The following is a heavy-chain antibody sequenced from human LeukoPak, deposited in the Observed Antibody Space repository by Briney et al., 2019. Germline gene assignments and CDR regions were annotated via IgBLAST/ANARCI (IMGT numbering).Heavy chain of an antibody. V-gene: IGHV3-33*01. J-gene: IGHJ4*02. Sequence: GGSLGLSCAASGFTFSSYGMHWVRQTPGKGLEWVTIIWSDGTNKYYADSVKGRFTISRDNSKNTLYLQMNSLRAEDTAVYYCARGSGSFSGGFDYWGQGTLVTVSS. CDR2: IWSDGTNK. CDR1: GFTFSSYG. CDR3: ARGSGSFSGGFDY. D-gene: IGHD1-26*01.